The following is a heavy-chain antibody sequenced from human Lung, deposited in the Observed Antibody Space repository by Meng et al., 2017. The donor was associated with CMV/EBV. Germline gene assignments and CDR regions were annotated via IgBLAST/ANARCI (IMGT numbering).Heavy chain of an antibody. J-gene: IGHJ4*02. CDR3: ASFPPPGRQWLVTDY. Sequence: QRQLQEVGPGLVMPSRPRSLTFAVSGASISSSNWWSCVRQPPGKRLEWIGEIYHSGSTNYNPSLKSRVTISVDKSKNQFSLKLSSVTAADTAVYYCASFPPPGRQWLVTDYWGQGTLVTVSS. CDR2: IYHSGST. V-gene: IGHV4-4*02. CDR1: GASISSSNW. D-gene: IGHD6-19*01.